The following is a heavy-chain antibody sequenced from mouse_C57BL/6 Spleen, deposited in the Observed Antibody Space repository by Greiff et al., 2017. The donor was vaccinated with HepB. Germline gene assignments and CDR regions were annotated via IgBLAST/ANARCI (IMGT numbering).Heavy chain of an antibody. D-gene: IGHD1-1*01. CDR2: IYPGSGST. Sequence: VQLQQPGAELVKPGASVKMSCKASGYTFTSYWITWVKQRPGQGLEWIGDIYPGSGSTNYNEKFKSKATLTVDTSSSTAYMQLSSLTSEDSAVYYCARSALYYGSSYNYWGQGTTLTVSS. CDR1: GYTFTSYW. J-gene: IGHJ2*01. V-gene: IGHV1-55*01. CDR3: ARSALYYGSSYNY.